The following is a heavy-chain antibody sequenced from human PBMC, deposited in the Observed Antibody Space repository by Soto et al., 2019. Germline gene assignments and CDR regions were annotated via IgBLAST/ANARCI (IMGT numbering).Heavy chain of an antibody. Sequence: ASVKVSCKASGYNFTSYGISWVRQAPGQGLEWMGWISAYSGNTNYAQRFQGRVTMTTDTATSTAYMDLRTLRSGDAAIYYCARDAHLQHLSDSVVVATYYYYGMDVWGQGTTVTVSS. CDR1: GYNFTSYG. CDR2: ISAYSGNT. V-gene: IGHV1-18*01. D-gene: IGHD2-15*01. CDR3: ARDAHLQHLSDSVVVATYYYYGMDV. J-gene: IGHJ6*02.